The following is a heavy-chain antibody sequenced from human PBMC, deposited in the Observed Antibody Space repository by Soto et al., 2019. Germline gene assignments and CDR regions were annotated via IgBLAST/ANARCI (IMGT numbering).Heavy chain of an antibody. D-gene: IGHD6-6*01. CDR2: ISSSSSYI. Sequence: PGGSPRLSCAASGFTFSSHSMNWVRQAPGKGLEWVSSISSSSSYIYYADSVKGRFTISRDNAKNSLYLQMSSLRAEDTAVYYCARDKIEAAPDSPPRFDYYYGMDFWGQGTTVTVSS. CDR3: ARDKIEAAPDSPPRFDYYYGMDF. J-gene: IGHJ6*02. V-gene: IGHV3-21*01. CDR1: GFTFSSHS.